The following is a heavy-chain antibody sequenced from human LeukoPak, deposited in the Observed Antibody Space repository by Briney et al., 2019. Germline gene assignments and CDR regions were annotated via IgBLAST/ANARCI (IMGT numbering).Heavy chain of an antibody. CDR1: GFTVSPYW. D-gene: IGHD5-24*01. CDR2: IINDGRRA. CDR3: VREGATAALDI. Sequence: QPGGSLRLSCAASGFTVSPYWMHWVRQVPGMGLVWVSGIINDGRRATYADSVQGRFIISRDNAKNTLYLQMSSLRVEDTALYYCVREGATAALDIWGQGTMVTVSS. J-gene: IGHJ3*02. V-gene: IGHV3-74*01.